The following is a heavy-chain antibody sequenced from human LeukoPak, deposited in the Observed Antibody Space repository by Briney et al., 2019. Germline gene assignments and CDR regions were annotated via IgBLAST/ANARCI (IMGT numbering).Heavy chain of an antibody. D-gene: IGHD3-10*01. V-gene: IGHV3-30*02. CDR1: GFTFGSYG. J-gene: IGHJ4*02. CDR3: VKRGVTVRRTYFFDS. CDR2: IRYDGNDK. Sequence: PGGSLRLSCAASGFTFGSYGMHWVRQAPGKGLEWVAFIRYDGNDKYYSGSVEGRFTISRDNPKNTLYLQMNSLRVEDTSFYYCVKRGVTVRRTYFFDSWGQGALVTVSS.